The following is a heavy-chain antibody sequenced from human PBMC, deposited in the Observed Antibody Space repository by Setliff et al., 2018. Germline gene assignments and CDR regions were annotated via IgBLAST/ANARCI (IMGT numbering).Heavy chain of an antibody. D-gene: IGHD3-10*01. CDR2: IHQDGSER. Sequence: PGGSLRLSCAASGFTFSSYGMHWVRQAPERGLEWVANIHQDGSERHYVDSVKGRFTISRDNAKNSLFLQMNILEVEDTAVYYCVRDWASGDDHWGRGTLVTVSS. J-gene: IGHJ4*02. CDR3: VRDWASGDDH. CDR1: GFTFSSYG. V-gene: IGHV3-7*01.